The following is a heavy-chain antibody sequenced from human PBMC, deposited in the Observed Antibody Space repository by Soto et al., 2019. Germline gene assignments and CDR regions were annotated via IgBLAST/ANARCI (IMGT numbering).Heavy chain of an antibody. D-gene: IGHD2-2*01. CDR1: GGSISSDN. Sequence: SETLSLTCTVSGGSISSDNGSWSRQPPGKGLEGSGYIYYDGSTFYKQCLKSRVAMSIDTSKIQFSLNLSSVTATDTAVYYCATVVSPGTRHTDFDSRGQGVSVTVSS. CDR2: IYYDGST. CDR3: ATVVSPGTRHTDFDS. J-gene: IGHJ5*01. V-gene: IGHV4-59*04.